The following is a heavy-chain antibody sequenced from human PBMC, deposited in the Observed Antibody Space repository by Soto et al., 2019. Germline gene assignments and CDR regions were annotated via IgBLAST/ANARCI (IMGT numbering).Heavy chain of an antibody. CDR2: IYYSGST. V-gene: IGHV4-59*01. CDR3: ARTRAARPEYYYYMDV. CDR1: GGSISSYY. D-gene: IGHD6-6*01. Sequence: SETLSLTCTVSGGSISSYYWSWIRQPPGKGLEWIGYIYYSGSTNYNPSLKSRVTISVDTSKNQFSLKLSSVTAADTAVYYCARTRAARPEYYYYMDVWGKGTTVTVSS. J-gene: IGHJ6*03.